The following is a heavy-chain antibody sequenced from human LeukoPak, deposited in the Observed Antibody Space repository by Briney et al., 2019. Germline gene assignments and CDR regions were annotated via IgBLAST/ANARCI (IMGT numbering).Heavy chain of an antibody. V-gene: IGHV3-30-3*01. Sequence: GGSLRLSCAASGFTFSSYAMSWVRQAPGKGLEWVAVISYDGSNKYYADSAKGRFTISRDNSKNTLYLQMNSLRAEDTAVYYCASRDHYWGQGTLVTVSS. J-gene: IGHJ4*02. CDR2: ISYDGSNK. CDR1: GFTFSSYA. CDR3: ASRDHY.